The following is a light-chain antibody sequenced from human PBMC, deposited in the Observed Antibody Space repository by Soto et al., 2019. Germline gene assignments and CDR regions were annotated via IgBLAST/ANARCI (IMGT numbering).Light chain of an antibody. CDR3: QVWDSSSDHLYV. CDR2: DDS. Sequence: SSALTQPPSVSLAPGQTAMITCGVNNIGRKSVHWYQQKPGQVPVLVVYDDSDRRSGIPERFSGSNSGNTATLTISRVEAGDEADYYCQVWDSSSDHLYVFGTGTKVTVL. CDR1: NIGRKS. J-gene: IGLJ1*01. V-gene: IGLV3-21*02.